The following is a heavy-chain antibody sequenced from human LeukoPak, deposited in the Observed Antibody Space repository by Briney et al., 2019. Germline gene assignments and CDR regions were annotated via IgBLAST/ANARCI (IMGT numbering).Heavy chain of an antibody. CDR3: ARGQRAHVEWSYYMDV. D-gene: IGHD3-3*01. Sequence: GGSLRLSCAAAGFTFSSYAMHWVRQAPGKGLEWVAVTSYDGSNKYYADSVKGRFTISRDNSKNTLYLQMNSLRPEDTAVYYCARGQRAHVEWSYYMDVWGKGTTVTVSS. CDR2: TSYDGSNK. CDR1: GFTFSSYA. J-gene: IGHJ6*03. V-gene: IGHV3-30*04.